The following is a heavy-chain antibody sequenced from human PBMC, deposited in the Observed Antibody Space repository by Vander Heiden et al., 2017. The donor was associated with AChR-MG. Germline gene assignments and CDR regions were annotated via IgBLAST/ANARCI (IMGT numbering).Heavy chain of an antibody. CDR3: ARTTHYDILTGYYEGWFDP. CDR1: GGTFSRYA. CDR2: ITPIFGTA. J-gene: IGHJ5*02. Sequence: QVQLVQSGAEVKKPGSSVKVSCQASGGTFSRYALSWVRQAPGKGLEWMGGITPIFGTANYAQKFQGRVTITADESTSTAYMELSSLRSEDTAVYYCARTTHYDILTGYYEGWFDPWGQGTLVTVSS. D-gene: IGHD3-9*01. V-gene: IGHV1-69*01.